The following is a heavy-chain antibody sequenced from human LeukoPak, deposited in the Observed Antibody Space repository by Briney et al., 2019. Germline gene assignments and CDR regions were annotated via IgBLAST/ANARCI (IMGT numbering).Heavy chain of an antibody. Sequence: PSETLSLTCTVSGGSISSGGYYWSWIRQPAGKGLEWIGRIYTSGSTNYNPSLKSRVTISVDTSKNQFSLKLSSVTAADTAVYYCARGQLLPYKSWFDPWGQGALVTVSS. CDR2: IYTSGST. J-gene: IGHJ5*02. CDR3: ARGQLLPYKSWFDP. V-gene: IGHV4-61*02. D-gene: IGHD2-2*01. CDR1: GGSISSGGYY.